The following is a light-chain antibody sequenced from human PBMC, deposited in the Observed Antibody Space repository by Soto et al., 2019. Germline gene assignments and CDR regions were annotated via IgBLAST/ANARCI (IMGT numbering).Light chain of an antibody. V-gene: IGLV2-14*01. CDR3: SSFTSRGTYV. J-gene: IGLJ1*01. CDR2: EVT. Sequence: QSVLTQPAAVSGSAGQSITISCTGTSNDVGGYNYVSWYQQHPGKAPKVMIYEVTYRPSGVSNRFSGSKSGNTASLTISGLQAEDEADYYCSSFTSRGTYVFVTGTKLTVL. CDR1: SNDVGGYNY.